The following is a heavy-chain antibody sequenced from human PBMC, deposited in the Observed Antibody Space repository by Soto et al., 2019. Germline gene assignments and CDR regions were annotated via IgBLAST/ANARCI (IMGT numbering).Heavy chain of an antibody. CDR1: GGTFSSYA. J-gene: IGHJ4*02. D-gene: IGHD6-6*01. V-gene: IGHV1-69*13. CDR2: IIPIFGTA. CDR3: ARASIAARLGRGYFDY. Sequence: SVKVSFKASGGTFSSYAISWVRQAPGQGLEWMGGIIPIFGTANYAQKFQGRVTITADESTSTAYMELSSLRSEDTAVYYCARASIAARLGRGYFDYWGQGTLVTVSS.